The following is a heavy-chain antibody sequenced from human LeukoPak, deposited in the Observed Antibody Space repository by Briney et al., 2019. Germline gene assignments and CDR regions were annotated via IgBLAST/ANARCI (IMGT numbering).Heavy chain of an antibody. CDR1: GFSFSGYS. D-gene: IGHD3-10*01. J-gene: IGHJ3*02. CDR3: ARDSGRFDVFDI. V-gene: IGHV3-21*04. CDR2: ISSRSTYI. Sequence: GGSLRLSCAASGFSFSGYSMNWVRQAPGKGLEWVSSISSRSTYIYYADSLKGRFTISRDNAKNSLHLQMKGLRVEDTAVYYCARDSGRFDVFDIWGQGTMVTVSS.